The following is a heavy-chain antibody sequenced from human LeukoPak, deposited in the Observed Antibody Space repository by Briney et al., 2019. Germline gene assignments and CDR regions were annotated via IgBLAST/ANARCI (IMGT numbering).Heavy chain of an antibody. D-gene: IGHD6-6*01. J-gene: IGHJ5*02. CDR3: ARRPSTSSSVGWLDP. CDR2: IYTSGST. Sequence: SETLSLTCTVSGGSMSSYYWSWIRQPPGKGLEWIGYIYTSGSTNYNPSLTGRVTISVDTSKNQFSLKLSSVTAADSAVYYCARRPSTSSSVGWLDPWGQGILVTVSS. CDR1: GGSMSSYY. V-gene: IGHV4-4*09.